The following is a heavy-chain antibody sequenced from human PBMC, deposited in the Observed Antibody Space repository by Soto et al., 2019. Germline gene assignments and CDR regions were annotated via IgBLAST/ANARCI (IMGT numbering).Heavy chain of an antibody. J-gene: IGHJ5*02. CDR1: GFSLSTSGVG. CDR3: AHRTATVTTDNWFDP. CDR2: IYWDDDK. V-gene: IGHV2-5*02. Sequence: QITLKESGPTLVKPTQTLTLTCTFSGFSLSTSGVGVGWIRQPPGKALEWLALIYWDDDKRYSPSLKSRLTTTKDTSKNQVVLTMTNMDPVDTATYYCAHRTATVTTDNWFDPWGQGTLVTVSS. D-gene: IGHD4-17*01.